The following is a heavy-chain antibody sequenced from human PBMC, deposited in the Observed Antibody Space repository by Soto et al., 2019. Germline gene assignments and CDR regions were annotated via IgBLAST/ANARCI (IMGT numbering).Heavy chain of an antibody. CDR3: ARYRISGSWSKFDY. D-gene: IGHD6-13*01. J-gene: IGHJ4*02. Sequence: LTWSVSGVTIRGAAYYWSWISQHPGKGLEWVGNIYYNGSTYYSPSLKSRVTVWFDTSKNQFSLRLTSVTAADTAVYYCARYRISGSWSKFDYWGQGTRVTGSS. CDR2: IYYNGST. V-gene: IGHV4-31*02. CDR1: GVTIRGAAYY.